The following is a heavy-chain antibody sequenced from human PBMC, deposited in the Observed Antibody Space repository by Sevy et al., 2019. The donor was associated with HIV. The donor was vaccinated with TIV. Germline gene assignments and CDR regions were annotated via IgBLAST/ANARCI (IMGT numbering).Heavy chain of an antibody. J-gene: IGHJ4*02. D-gene: IGHD5-18*01. Sequence: GGSLRLSCAASGFTFSSFAMGWVRQAPGKGLDWISVISGTGDYTYYADSVKGRFTISRDNSKNTQFLQMNSLRAEDTAMFYCAKKMGGGSGMAFLVDYWGQGTLVTVSS. CDR3: AKKMGGGSGMAFLVDY. CDR2: ISGTGDYT. CDR1: GFTFSSFA. V-gene: IGHV3-23*01.